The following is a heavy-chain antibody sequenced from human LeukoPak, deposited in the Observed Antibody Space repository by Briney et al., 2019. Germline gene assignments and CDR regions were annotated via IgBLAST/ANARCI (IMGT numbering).Heavy chain of an antibody. D-gene: IGHD2-2*01. J-gene: IGHJ4*02. CDR3: ARGRVVPDY. CDR2: IYYSGST. CDR1: GGSISSYY. V-gene: IGHV4-59*01. Sequence: SETLSLTCTVSGGSISSYYWSWIRQPPGKGLEWIGYIYYSGSTNYNPSPKSRVTISVDTSKNQFSLKLSSVTAADTAVYYCARGRVVPDYWGQGTLVTVSS.